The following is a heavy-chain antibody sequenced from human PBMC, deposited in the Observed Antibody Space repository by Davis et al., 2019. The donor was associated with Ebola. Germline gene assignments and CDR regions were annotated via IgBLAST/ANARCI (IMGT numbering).Heavy chain of an antibody. J-gene: IGHJ4*02. Sequence: SETLSLTCTVSGGSVSSGNYYWSWIRQPPGKGLEWIAYIYYSGSTNYNPPLKSRVTISLDTSKNQFSLKLYSVTAADTAIYYCATFDSSGYYPSSYCFAYWGQGTLVTVTS. CDR2: IYYSGST. CDR1: GGSVSSGNYY. CDR3: ATFDSSGYYPSSYCFAY. D-gene: IGHD3-22*01. V-gene: IGHV4-61*01.